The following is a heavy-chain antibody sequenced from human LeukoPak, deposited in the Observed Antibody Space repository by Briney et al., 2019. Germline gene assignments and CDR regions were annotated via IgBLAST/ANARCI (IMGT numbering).Heavy chain of an antibody. Sequence: GGSLRLSCAASGFTFSSYEMNWVRQAPGKGLEWVSYISSSGSTIYYADPVKGRFTISRDNAKNSLYLQMNSLRAEDTAVYYCAGPIAAAGYPYYYYGMDVWGQGTTVTVSS. J-gene: IGHJ6*02. CDR1: GFTFSSYE. V-gene: IGHV3-48*03. D-gene: IGHD6-13*01. CDR2: ISSSGSTI. CDR3: AGPIAAAGYPYYYYGMDV.